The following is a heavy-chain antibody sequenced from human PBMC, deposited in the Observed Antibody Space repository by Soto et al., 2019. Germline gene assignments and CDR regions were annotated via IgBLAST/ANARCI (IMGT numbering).Heavy chain of an antibody. D-gene: IGHD3-22*01. V-gene: IGHV3-23*01. CDR1: GFTSSNYA. CDR2: ISGSGGST. Sequence: GGSLRLSCAASGFTSSNYAMNWVRQAPGKGLAWVSGISGSGGSTFYADSAKGRFTISRDNSKNTLYLQMNSLRAEDTAVYYCARGTYYYDSSGKYYFDYWGQGALVTVSS. J-gene: IGHJ4*02. CDR3: ARGTYYYDSSGKYYFDY.